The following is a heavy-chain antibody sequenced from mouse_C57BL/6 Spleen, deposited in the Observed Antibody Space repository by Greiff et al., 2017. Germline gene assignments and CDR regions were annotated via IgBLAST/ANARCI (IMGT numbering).Heavy chain of an antibody. CDR3: ASGIDYGRSYGD. CDR1: GYTINNYY. D-gene: IGHD1-1*01. V-gene: IGHV14-3*01. CDR2: IDPENGST. J-gene: IGHJ2*01. Sequence: VQLQQSVAELVRPGASVKLSCTASGYTINNYYMHWVKQRPGQGLEWIGRIDPENGSTNYDPKFQGKATLTADTSSNTAFLRLSSLTSEDTAIDCCASGIDYGRSYGDWGKGTTLTVSS.